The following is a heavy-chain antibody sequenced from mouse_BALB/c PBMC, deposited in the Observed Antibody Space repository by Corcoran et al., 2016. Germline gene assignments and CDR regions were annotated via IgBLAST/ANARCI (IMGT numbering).Heavy chain of an antibody. CDR3: ARYEPYAMDY. Sequence: QVQLQQSGAELAKPGASVKMSCKASGYTFTSYWMHWVKQRPGQGLEWIGYINPSTGYTEYNQKFKDKATLTADKSSSTAYMQLSSLTSEDSAVYYCARYEPYAMDYWGQGTSVTVSS. J-gene: IGHJ4*01. D-gene: IGHD2-3*01. V-gene: IGHV1-7*01. CDR1: GYTFTSYW. CDR2: INPSTGYT.